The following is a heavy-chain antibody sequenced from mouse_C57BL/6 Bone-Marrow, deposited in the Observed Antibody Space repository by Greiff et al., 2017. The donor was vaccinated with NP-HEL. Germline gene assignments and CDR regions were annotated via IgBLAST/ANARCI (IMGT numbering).Heavy chain of an antibody. D-gene: IGHD2-5*01. Sequence: DVQLQESGGDLVKPGGSLKLSCADSGFTFSSYGMSWVRQTPDKRLEWVATISSGGSYTYYPDSVKGRFTISRDNAKNTLYLQMSSLKSEDTAMYYCARHYYSNYFDYWGQGTTLTVSS. CDR2: ISSGGSYT. CDR1: GFTFSSYG. J-gene: IGHJ2*01. V-gene: IGHV5-6*01. CDR3: ARHYYSNYFDY.